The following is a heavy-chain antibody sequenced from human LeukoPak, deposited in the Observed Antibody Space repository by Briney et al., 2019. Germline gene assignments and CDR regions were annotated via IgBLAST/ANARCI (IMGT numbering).Heavy chain of an antibody. CDR3: ARDGGVVC. J-gene: IGHJ4*02. V-gene: IGHV3-23*01. CDR1: GFTFSTYA. Sequence: PGGSLRLSCEASGFTFSTYAMSWVRQAPGKGLEWVSSFSGSGGGTYYADSVKGRFTISRDNSKNTLYLQMNSLRAEDTAIYYCARDGGVVCWGQGTLVTVSS. CDR2: FSGSGGGT. D-gene: IGHD3-3*01.